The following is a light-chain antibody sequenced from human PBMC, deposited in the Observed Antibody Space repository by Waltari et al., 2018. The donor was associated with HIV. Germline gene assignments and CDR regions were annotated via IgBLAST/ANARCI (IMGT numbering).Light chain of an antibody. V-gene: IGKV1-33*01. CDR3: QHYDFLPFS. CDR2: AVA. CDR1: QDINNY. J-gene: IGKJ3*01. Sequence: DIQMTQFPSSLSASLADRVTITCQASQDINNYLNWYQQTPGAAPKLLIYAVANLEAGVPSRFRGSGSGSTFSLTSNNLQLEDAATYFCQHYDFLPFSFGPGTRV.